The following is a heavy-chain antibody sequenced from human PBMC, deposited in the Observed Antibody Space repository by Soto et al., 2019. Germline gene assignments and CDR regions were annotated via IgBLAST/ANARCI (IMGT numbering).Heavy chain of an antibody. D-gene: IGHD6-25*01. J-gene: IGHJ4*02. CDR1: GFTFSSYA. CDR3: TKVGGTSLPPMRVDY. CDR2: ISGSGDNT. Sequence: EVQLLESGGGLVQPGGSLRLSCAASGFTFSSYAMNWVRQAPGKGLEWGSTISGSGDNTYYAGSVKGRFTISRDNSRNRLYLQMNRLRAEDTALYYCTKVGGTSLPPMRVDYWGQGTQVTVSS. V-gene: IGHV3-23*01.